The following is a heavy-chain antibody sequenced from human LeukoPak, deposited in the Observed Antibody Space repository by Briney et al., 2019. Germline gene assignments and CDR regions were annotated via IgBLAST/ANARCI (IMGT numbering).Heavy chain of an antibody. CDR2: IIPVFGSP. V-gene: IGHV1-69*05. D-gene: IGHD3-10*01. J-gene: IGHJ4*02. CDR3: ARNWGVQYPPHYFFDY. CDR1: GGTFNTYA. Sequence: ASVKVSCKVSGGTFNTYAINWVRQAPGQGLEWMGGIIPVFGSPDYAQKFQDRVTITTDKSTKTVYMELSSLQAEDTAFYYCARNWGVQYPPHYFFDYWGQGTLVTVSS.